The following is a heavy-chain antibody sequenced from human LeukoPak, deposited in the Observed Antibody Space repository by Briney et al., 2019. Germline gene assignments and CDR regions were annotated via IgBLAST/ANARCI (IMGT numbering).Heavy chain of an antibody. Sequence: SGRSLRLSCAASGFTFSSYGMHWVRQAPGKGLEWVAVIWCDGSNKYYADSVKGRFTISRDNSKNTLYLQMNSLRAEDTAVYYCARDRNGNYGRWGFDYWGQGTLVTVSS. CDR3: ARDRNGNYGRWGFDY. V-gene: IGHV3-33*01. CDR2: IWCDGSNK. D-gene: IGHD4-17*01. CDR1: GFTFSSYG. J-gene: IGHJ4*02.